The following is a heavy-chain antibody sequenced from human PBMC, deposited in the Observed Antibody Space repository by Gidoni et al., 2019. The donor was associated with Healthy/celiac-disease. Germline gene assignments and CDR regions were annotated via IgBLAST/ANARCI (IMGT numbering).Heavy chain of an antibody. CDR3: ARDRRDYGDYVYYYGMDV. Sequence: QVQLQDSGPGLVKPSETLSLTCTVSGGSISSYYWSWIRQPPGKGLEWIGYIYYSGSTNYNPSLKSRVTISVDTSKNQFSLKLSSVTAADTAVYYCARDRRDYGDYVYYYGMDVWGQGTTVTVSS. J-gene: IGHJ6*02. CDR2: IYYSGST. V-gene: IGHV4-59*01. D-gene: IGHD4-17*01. CDR1: GGSISSYY.